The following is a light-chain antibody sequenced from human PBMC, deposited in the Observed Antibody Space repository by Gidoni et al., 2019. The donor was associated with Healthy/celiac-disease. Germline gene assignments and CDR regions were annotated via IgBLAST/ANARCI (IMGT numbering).Light chain of an antibody. CDR3: QQSYRTTLT. CDR2: AAS. Sequence: DIQMTQSPSSLSASVGDRVTITCRASHSISSYLKWYQQKPGQAPKLLLDAASSLQSGVPSRFSGSGSGTDFTLTISSLQPEDFATYYCQQSYRTTLTFGGGTKVEIK. CDR1: HSISSY. V-gene: IGKV1-39*01. J-gene: IGKJ4*01.